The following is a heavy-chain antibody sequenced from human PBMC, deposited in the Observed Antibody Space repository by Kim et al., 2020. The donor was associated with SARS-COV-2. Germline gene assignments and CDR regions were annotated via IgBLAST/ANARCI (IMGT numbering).Heavy chain of an antibody. CDR3: ARDGWVAGTKDY. J-gene: IGHJ4*02. V-gene: IGHV1-18*01. D-gene: IGHD6-19*01. Sequence: SYAQKRQGRVTMTTDTSTSTAYMELRSLRSDDTAVYYCARDGWVAGTKDYWGQGTLVTVSS.